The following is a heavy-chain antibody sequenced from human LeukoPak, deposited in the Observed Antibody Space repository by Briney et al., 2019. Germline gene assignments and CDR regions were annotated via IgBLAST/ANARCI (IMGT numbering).Heavy chain of an antibody. CDR3: ARGEGYSYDLDY. J-gene: IGHJ4*02. Sequence: PSETLSLTCTVSGGSISSSSYYWGWIRQPPGKGLEWIGYIYYSGSTNYNPSLKSRVTISVDTSKNQFSLKLSSVTAADTAVYYCARGEGYSYDLDYWGQGTLVTVSS. CDR1: GGSISSSSYY. V-gene: IGHV4-61*05. D-gene: IGHD5-18*01. CDR2: IYYSGST.